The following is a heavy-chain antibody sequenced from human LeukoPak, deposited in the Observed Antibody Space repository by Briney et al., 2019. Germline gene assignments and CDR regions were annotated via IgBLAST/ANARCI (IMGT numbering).Heavy chain of an antibody. Sequence: PGGSLRLSCGAPGFTFDDYAMHWVPQAPGKVLGWVSLFSGDGGSTYYADSVKGRFTVSRDNSKNSLYLHMSSLRTEDTASFYCAKDTIPYGRSYYYMDVWGKGTTVTVSS. CDR2: FSGDGGST. CDR3: AKDTIPYGRSYYYMDV. J-gene: IGHJ6*03. D-gene: IGHD3-10*01. V-gene: IGHV3-43*02. CDR1: GFTFDDYA.